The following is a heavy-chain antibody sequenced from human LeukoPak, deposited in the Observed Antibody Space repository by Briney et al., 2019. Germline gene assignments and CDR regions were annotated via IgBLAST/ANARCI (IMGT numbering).Heavy chain of an antibody. CDR2: VYYRGST. CDR3: AGDVMEGATEEYYYSMDV. Sequence: SETLSLTCTVSGGSISSNSYYWGWIRQPPGKGLEWIGTVYYRGSTYYSASLKSRVTIFVDTSKNQFSLKLSSVTAADTAVYYCAGDVMEGATEEYYYSMDVWGQGTTVTVSS. D-gene: IGHD1-26*01. CDR1: GGSISSNSYY. J-gene: IGHJ6*02. V-gene: IGHV4-39*01.